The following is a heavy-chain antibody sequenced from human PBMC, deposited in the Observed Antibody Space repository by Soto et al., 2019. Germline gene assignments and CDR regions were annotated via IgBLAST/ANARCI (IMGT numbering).Heavy chain of an antibody. CDR1: GGTFSSYT. V-gene: IGHV1-69*08. D-gene: IGHD3-16*02. CDR3: ARDRKGGRLGELSFHELYYYYYGMDV. CDR2: IIPILGIA. Sequence: QVQLVQSGAEVKKPGSSVKVSCKASGGTFSSYTISWVRQAPGQGLEWMGRIIPILGIANYAQKFQGRVTITADKCTSTAYMELSSLRSEDTAVYYCARDRKGGRLGELSFHELYYYYYGMDVWGQGTTVTVSS. J-gene: IGHJ6*02.